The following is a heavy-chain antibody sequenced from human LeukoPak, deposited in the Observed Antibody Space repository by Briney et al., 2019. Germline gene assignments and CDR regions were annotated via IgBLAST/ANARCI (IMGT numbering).Heavy chain of an antibody. Sequence: PGGSLRLSCAASGFTFSSYAMNWVRQAPGKGLEWVSSISTSSSYIYYADSVKGRFTTARDNAKNSLYLQMDSLRAEDTAVYYCARGYDFGSGSFFDYWGQGTLVTVSS. D-gene: IGHD3-10*01. CDR3: ARGYDFGSGSFFDY. J-gene: IGHJ4*02. CDR2: ISTSSSYI. CDR1: GFTFSSYA. V-gene: IGHV3-21*01.